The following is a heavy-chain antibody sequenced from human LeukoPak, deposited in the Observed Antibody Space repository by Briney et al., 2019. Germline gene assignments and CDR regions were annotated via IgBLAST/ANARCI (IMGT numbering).Heavy chain of an antibody. V-gene: IGHV3-74*01. D-gene: IGHD3-9*01. CDR2: IKSDGSST. Sequence: PGGSLRLSCAASGFTFSSYWMHWFRQAPGKGLVWVSRIKSDGSSTNYADSVKSRFTISRDNAKNSLFLQMSSLRDEDTAVYYCARDRGQLVIPFFFDYWGQGILVTVSS. CDR1: GFTFSSYW. J-gene: IGHJ4*02. CDR3: ARDRGQLVIPFFFDY.